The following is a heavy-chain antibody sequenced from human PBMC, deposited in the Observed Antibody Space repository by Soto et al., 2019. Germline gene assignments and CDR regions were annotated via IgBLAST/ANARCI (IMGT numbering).Heavy chain of an antibody. CDR2: ISNDGTKK. CDR3: GKDTLDCSGGDCPLFYYYGMDV. CDR1: GFTFRSYG. D-gene: IGHD2-15*01. V-gene: IGHV3-30*18. Sequence: QVQLVESGGGVVQPGKSLRLSCATSGFTFRSYGMHWVRQAPGKGLEWLAVISNDGTKKFFADSVKGRLTLSRDNARNTLYLQINSRRAEDTAVYFCGKDTLDCSGGDCPLFYYYGMDVWGQGTTVTVSS. J-gene: IGHJ6*02.